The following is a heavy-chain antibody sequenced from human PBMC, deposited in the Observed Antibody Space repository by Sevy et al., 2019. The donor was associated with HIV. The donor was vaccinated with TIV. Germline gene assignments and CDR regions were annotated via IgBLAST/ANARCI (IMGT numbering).Heavy chain of an antibody. V-gene: IGHV3-30*18. D-gene: IGHD3-9*01. CDR1: GFTFSSYG. CDR2: ISYDGSNK. Sequence: GGSLRLSCAASGFTFSSYGMHWVRQAPGKGLEWVAVISYDGSNKYYADSVKGRFTISRDNSKNTLYLQMNSLRAEDTAVYYCAKDRRKSSYYDILTGYYTNYYYYGMDVWGQGTTVTVSS. J-gene: IGHJ6*02. CDR3: AKDRRKSSYYDILTGYYTNYYYYGMDV.